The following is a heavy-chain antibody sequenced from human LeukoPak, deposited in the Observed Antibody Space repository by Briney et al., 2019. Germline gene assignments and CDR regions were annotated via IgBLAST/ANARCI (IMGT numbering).Heavy chain of an antibody. CDR3: ARDGLHTAHFDY. J-gene: IGHJ4*02. Sequence: GGSLTLSCAASGFTFSTYTMNWVRQAPGKGLEWLSTVSDSSDVHYSHSVKGRFTISRDNPRNSLYLQMNSLRDEDTAVYYCARDGLHTAHFDYWGQGTLVTVSS. CDR1: GFTFSTYT. CDR2: VSDSSDV. D-gene: IGHD5-18*01. V-gene: IGHV3-48*02.